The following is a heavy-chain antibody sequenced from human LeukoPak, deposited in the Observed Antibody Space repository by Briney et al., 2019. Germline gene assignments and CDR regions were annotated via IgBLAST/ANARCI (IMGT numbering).Heavy chain of an antibody. CDR2: IYYSGST. V-gene: IGHV4-31*03. J-gene: IGHJ4*02. Sequence: SETLSLTCTVSGGSISSDGSRWSWIRQHPGKGLEWIGYIYYSGSTYYNPSLESRLTMSVDTSKNQFSLHLTSVTAADTAVYYCARDWGTYFDYWGQGTLVTVSS. CDR3: ARDWGTYFDY. CDR1: GGSISSDGSR. D-gene: IGHD7-27*01.